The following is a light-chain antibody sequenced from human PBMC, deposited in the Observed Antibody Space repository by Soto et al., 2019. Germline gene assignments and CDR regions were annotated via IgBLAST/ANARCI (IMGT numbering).Light chain of an antibody. CDR2: DAS. V-gene: IGKV3-20*01. J-gene: IGKJ1*01. CDR1: QTVANSY. CDR3: QQYGSSGT. Sequence: EIVLTQSPGTLSLSPGERATLSCRASQTVANSYLAWYQQKPGRAPRLLMFDASTRATGISDRFNGSGSGTDFTLTTTRLEPEDFAVYYCQQYGSSGTFGQGTKVDIK.